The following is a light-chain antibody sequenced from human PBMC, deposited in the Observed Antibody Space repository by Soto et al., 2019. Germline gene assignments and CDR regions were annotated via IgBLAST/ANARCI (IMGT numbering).Light chain of an antibody. Sequence: QPVLTQPPSASGSPGQSVTISCTGTSSDVGGYNYVSWYQQYPGRAPKLMIYEVTKRPSGVPDRFSGSKSGNTASLTVSGLQAEDEADYYCRSYAASNNFYFVFGGGTKVTVL. CDR1: SSDVGGYNY. J-gene: IGLJ3*02. CDR2: EVT. V-gene: IGLV2-8*01. CDR3: RSYAASNNFYFV.